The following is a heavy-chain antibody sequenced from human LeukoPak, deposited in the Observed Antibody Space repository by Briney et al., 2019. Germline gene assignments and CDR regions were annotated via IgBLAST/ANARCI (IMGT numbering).Heavy chain of an antibody. CDR1: GDSLSSNSAA. J-gene: IGHJ3*02. Sequence: SQTLSLTCAISGDSLSSNSAAWNWIRQSPSRGLESLGRTYYRAKWYNDYAVSVKSRITIKPDTSKNQFSLQLNSVTPEDTAVYYCALVGATRVDAFDIWGQGTMVTVSS. CDR2: TYYRAKWYN. V-gene: IGHV6-1*01. CDR3: ALVGATRVDAFDI. D-gene: IGHD1-26*01.